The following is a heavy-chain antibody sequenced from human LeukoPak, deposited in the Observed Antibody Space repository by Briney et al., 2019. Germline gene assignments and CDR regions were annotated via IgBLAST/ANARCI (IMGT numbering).Heavy chain of an antibody. CDR3: AREGDYYGSGSYYSYYYGMDV. CDR1: GCTFSSYA. CDR2: IIPIFGTA. J-gene: IGHJ6*02. D-gene: IGHD3-10*01. Sequence: ASVKVSCKASGCTFSSYAISWVRQAPGQGLEWMGGIIPIFGTANYAQKFQGRVTITADESTSTAYMELSSLRSEDTAVYYCAREGDYYGSGSYYSYYYGMDVWGQGTTVTVSS. V-gene: IGHV1-69*13.